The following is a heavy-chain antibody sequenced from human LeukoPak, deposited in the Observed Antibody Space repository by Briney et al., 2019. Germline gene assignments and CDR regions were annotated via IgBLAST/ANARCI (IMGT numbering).Heavy chain of an antibody. CDR1: GGSISSNW. V-gene: IGHV4-4*02. Sequence: SGTLSLTCDVSGGSISSNWWSWVRQPPGKGLEWIGEIEDRGNTNYNPSLKSRVTISVDKSKNQFSLKLSSLTAADTAVYYCAGAGTYYLDNWGQGTLVTVSS. CDR3: AGAGTYYLDN. CDR2: IEDRGNT. J-gene: IGHJ4*02. D-gene: IGHD3-10*01.